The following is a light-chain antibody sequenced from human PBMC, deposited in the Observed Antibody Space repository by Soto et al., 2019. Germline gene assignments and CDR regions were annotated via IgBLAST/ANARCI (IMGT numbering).Light chain of an antibody. V-gene: IGKV1-39*01. J-gene: IGKJ3*01. CDR1: QSISSY. CDR3: QPSYSTL. CDR2: AAS. Sequence: DIQMTQSPSSLSASVGDRVTITCRASQSISSYLNWYQQKPGKAPKLLIYAASSLQSGVPSRFSGSGSGTDFTLTISSLQPEDFATYYCQPSYSTLFGPGTKVDIK.